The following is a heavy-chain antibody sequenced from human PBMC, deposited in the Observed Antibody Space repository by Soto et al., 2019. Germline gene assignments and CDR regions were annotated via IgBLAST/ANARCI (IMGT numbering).Heavy chain of an antibody. J-gene: IGHJ6*02. D-gene: IGHD3-22*01. CDR2: IIPIFGTA. CDR1: GRTFSSYA. Sequence: QVQLVQSGAEVKKPGSSVKVSCKASGRTFSSYAISWVRQAPGQGPEWMGGIIPIFGTANYAQKFQGRVTITAEEPTGTAYMELRSLRTEDTAVYYYARANSSGYYYVGSAYYFDGMDVLGQETTVTFSS. CDR3: ARANSSGYYYVGSAYYFDGMDV. V-gene: IGHV1-69*01.